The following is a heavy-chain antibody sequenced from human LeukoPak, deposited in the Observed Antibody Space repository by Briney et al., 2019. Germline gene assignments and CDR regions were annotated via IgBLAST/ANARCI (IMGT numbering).Heavy chain of an antibody. D-gene: IGHD2-15*01. Sequence: SETLSLTCTASGGSISSYYWSWIRQPPGKGLEWIGHIYDSGSTNYNPSFKSRVTISVDTSKNRFSLKLSSVTAADTAVYYCARDCSGSSCHDYWGQGTLVTVPS. J-gene: IGHJ4*02. CDR2: IYDSGST. V-gene: IGHV4-59*01. CDR3: ARDCSGSSCHDY. CDR1: GGSISSYY.